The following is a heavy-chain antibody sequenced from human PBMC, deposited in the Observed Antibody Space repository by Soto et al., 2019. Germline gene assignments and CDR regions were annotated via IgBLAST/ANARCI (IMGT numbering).Heavy chain of an antibody. J-gene: IGHJ5*02. CDR1: GFSLSTTRVA. CDR3: AYRQEYRGSWDSGWFDP. D-gene: IGHD6-13*01. V-gene: IGHV2-5*02. CDR2: IYWDDDK. Sequence: SGPTLVNPTQTLTLTCTFSGFSLSTTRVAVGWIRQPPGKALEWLALIYWDDDKRYSPSLKTRLTIIKDTSINQVVLIMTNIDPLDTATYYCAYRQEYRGSWDSGWFDPWGQGTLVTVSS.